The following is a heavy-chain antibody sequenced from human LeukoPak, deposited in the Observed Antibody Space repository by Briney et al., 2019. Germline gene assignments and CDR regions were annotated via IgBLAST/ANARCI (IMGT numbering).Heavy chain of an antibody. CDR1: GGSISSYY. Sequence: PSETLSLTCTVSGGSISSYYWSWIRQPPGKGLEWIGYIYYSGSTNYNPSLKSRVTISVDTSKNQFSLKLSSVTAADTAVYYCARAYIVGATIPGYWGQGTLVTVSS. J-gene: IGHJ4*02. V-gene: IGHV4-59*12. CDR3: ARAYIVGATIPGY. D-gene: IGHD1-26*01. CDR2: IYYSGST.